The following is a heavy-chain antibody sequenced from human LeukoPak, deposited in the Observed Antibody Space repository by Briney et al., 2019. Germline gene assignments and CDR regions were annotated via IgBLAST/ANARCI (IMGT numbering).Heavy chain of an antibody. CDR2: IKQDGSEK. CDR3: ARGSGVTPFDY. D-gene: IGHD1-26*01. Sequence: PGGSLRLSCAASGFTFSSHWMSWVRQAPGKGLEWVANIKQDGSEKYYVDSVKCRFTISRDNAKNSLYLQMNSLRAEDTAVYYCARGSGVTPFDYWGQGTLVTVSS. V-gene: IGHV3-7*01. CDR1: GFTFSSHW. J-gene: IGHJ4*02.